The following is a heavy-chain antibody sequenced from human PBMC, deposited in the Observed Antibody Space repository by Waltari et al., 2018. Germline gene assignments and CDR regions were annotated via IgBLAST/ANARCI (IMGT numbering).Heavy chain of an antibody. CDR2: ISASGGST. D-gene: IGHD6-19*01. CDR3: ARAVGAWQFDAFHI. Sequence: EVQLLESGGGLVQPGGSLRLSCAASGFTFSNYAMSWVRQAPGKGLEWVSGISASGGSTYYPDSVKGRFTISRDNFKNTLDLQLNSLRPDDTAIYYCARAVGAWQFDAFHIWGQGTMVTVSS. J-gene: IGHJ3*02. V-gene: IGHV3-23*01. CDR1: GFTFSNYA.